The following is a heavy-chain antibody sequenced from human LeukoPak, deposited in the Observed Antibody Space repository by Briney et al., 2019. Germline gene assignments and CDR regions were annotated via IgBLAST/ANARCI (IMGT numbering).Heavy chain of an antibody. J-gene: IGHJ6*02. D-gene: IGHD3-16*01. V-gene: IGHV3-30*18. CDR2: ISFDGSNK. CDR1: GFTFSSYG. CDR3: AKDGGGGGKYYSYYYGMDV. Sequence: GGSLRLSCAVSGFTFSSYGMHWVRQAPGKGLEWVAVISFDGSNKYFADSVKGRFTISRDNSKNTLYLQMNSLRAEDTAVYYCAKDGGGGGKYYSYYYGMDVWGQGTTVTVSS.